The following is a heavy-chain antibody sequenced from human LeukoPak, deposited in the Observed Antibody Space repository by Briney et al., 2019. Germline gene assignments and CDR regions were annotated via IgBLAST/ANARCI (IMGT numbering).Heavy chain of an antibody. CDR2: IYHSGST. V-gene: IGHV4-38-2*02. D-gene: IGHD3-22*01. CDR3: AAYYYDSSDAFDI. Sequence: SETLSLTCTVSGGSISSYYWGWIRQPPGKGLEWIGSIYHSGSTYYNPSLKSRVTISVDTSKNQFSLKLSSVTAADTAVYYCAAYYYDSSDAFDIWGQGTMVTVSS. J-gene: IGHJ3*02. CDR1: GGSISSYY.